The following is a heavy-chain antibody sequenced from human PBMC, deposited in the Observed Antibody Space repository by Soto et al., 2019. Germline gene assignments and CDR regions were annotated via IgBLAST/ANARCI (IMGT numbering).Heavy chain of an antibody. J-gene: IGHJ3*02. CDR3: AKGGYYSLFDI. V-gene: IGHV3-23*01. CDR1: GFPFSSHA. CDR2: ISGSGGRT. D-gene: IGHD3-16*01. Sequence: GGSLRLSCVASGFPFSSHAMSWVRQTPGKGLEWVSEISGSGGRTYYADSVKGRFTISRDNSNNTLSLQMHILRVEDTAVYFCAKGGYYSLFDIWGQGTMVTVS.